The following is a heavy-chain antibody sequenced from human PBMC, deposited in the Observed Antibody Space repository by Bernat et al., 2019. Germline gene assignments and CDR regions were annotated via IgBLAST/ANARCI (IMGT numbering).Heavy chain of an antibody. V-gene: IGHV4-30-2*01. CDR1: GGSISSGGYS. J-gene: IGHJ4*02. Sequence: QLQLQESGSGLVKPSQTLSLTCAVSGGSISSGGYSWSWIRQPPGKGLEWIGYIYHSGSTYYNPSLKSRVTISVDRSKNQFSLKLSSVTAADTAVYYCARVRNDSSGYFEYYFDYWGQGTLVRVSS. CDR2: IYHSGST. D-gene: IGHD3-22*01. CDR3: ARVRNDSSGYFEYYFDY.